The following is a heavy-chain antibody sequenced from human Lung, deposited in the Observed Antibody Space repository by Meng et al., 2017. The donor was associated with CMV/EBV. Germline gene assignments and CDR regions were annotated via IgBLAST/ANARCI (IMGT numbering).Heavy chain of an antibody. D-gene: IGHD2-21*01. V-gene: IGHV3-23*01. CDR2: IGATAGGT. CDR1: GLTFSSYG. CDR3: AKYSAVGERLYYFDY. J-gene: IGHJ4*02. Sequence: SCAASGLTFSSYGMSWVRQAPGKGLEWVSSIGATAGGTYYADSVKGRFTISRDNAKNTLYLQMNSLRAEDTAVYYCAKYSAVGERLYYFDYWGQGTLVT.